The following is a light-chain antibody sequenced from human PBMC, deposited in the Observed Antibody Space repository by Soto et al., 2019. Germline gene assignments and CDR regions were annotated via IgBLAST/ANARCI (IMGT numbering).Light chain of an antibody. J-gene: IGKJ2*01. CDR1: QSIRDY. CDR2: GAS. V-gene: IGKV1-39*01. CDR3: QQSYITPFT. Sequence: DTQMTQSPSSLSASVGDSVTITCRASQSIRDYLNWYQQRPGKAPNILIYGASSLQSGVPSSFSGSGSGSDFTLTISSLQPSDFATYYCQQSYITPFTFGRGTKLKIK.